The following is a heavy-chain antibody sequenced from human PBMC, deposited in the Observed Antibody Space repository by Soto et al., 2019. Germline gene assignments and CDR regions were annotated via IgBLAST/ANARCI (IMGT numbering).Heavy chain of an antibody. D-gene: IGHD1-26*01. CDR2: VIPIFDTS. Sequence: QVQLVQSGAEVKKPGSSVKVSCKASGDTFSNYAINWVRQAPGQGLEWMGAVIPIFDTSIPAQKFQGRVTITADESTYTSYMELSSLRSDDTSVYYCATGGVRAIVTTCREHFDYWGQGTLVTVSS. CDR1: GDTFSNYA. CDR3: ATGGVRAIVTTCREHFDY. V-gene: IGHV1-69*01. J-gene: IGHJ4*02.